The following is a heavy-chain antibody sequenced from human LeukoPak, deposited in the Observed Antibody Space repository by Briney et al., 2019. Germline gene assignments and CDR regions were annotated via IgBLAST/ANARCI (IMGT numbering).Heavy chain of an antibody. D-gene: IGHD5-24*01. Sequence: VASVKVSCKASGYTVTINGISWVRQAPGEELEWMGWISANSGNTKYAQKFQGRVTMTTETSSSTAYMELRSLRSDDTAVYYCARDKNYRCDYWGQGTLVTVPS. V-gene: IGHV1-18*01. J-gene: IGHJ4*02. CDR2: ISANSGNT. CDR1: GYTVTING. CDR3: ARDKNYRCDY.